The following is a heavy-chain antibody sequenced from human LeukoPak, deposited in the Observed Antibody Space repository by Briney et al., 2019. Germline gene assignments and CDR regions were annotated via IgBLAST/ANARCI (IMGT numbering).Heavy chain of an antibody. CDR1: GFTVSSDY. J-gene: IGHJ5*02. Sequence: GGSLRLSCAASGFTVSSDYMTWVRQAPGKGLEWVSTVSGSGGGTYYADSVKGRFTISRDNSKNTLYLQMNSLRGEDTAVYYCAKGAGGGQVDWFDPWGQGTLVTVSS. D-gene: IGHD2-15*01. CDR3: AKGAGGGQVDWFDP. V-gene: IGHV3-23*01. CDR2: VSGSGGGT.